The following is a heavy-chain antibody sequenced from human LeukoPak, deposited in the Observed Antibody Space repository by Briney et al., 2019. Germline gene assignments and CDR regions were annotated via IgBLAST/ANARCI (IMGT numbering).Heavy chain of an antibody. CDR2: INPSGGST. CDR3: ARALSSSWNTGPFDAFDI. CDR1: GYTFTSYY. J-gene: IGHJ3*02. D-gene: IGHD6-13*01. Sequence: ASVKVSCKASGYTFTSYYMHWVRQAPGQGLEWMGIINPSGGSTSYAQKFQGRVTMTRDTSTSTVYMELSSLRSEDTAVYYCARALSSSWNTGPFDAFDIWGQGTMVTVSS. V-gene: IGHV1-46*01.